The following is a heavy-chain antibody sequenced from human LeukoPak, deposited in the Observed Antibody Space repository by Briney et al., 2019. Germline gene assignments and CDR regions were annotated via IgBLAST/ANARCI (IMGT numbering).Heavy chain of an antibody. CDR1: GYTFTSYY. Sequence: ASVKVSCKASGYTFTSYYMHWVRQAPGQGLEWMGIINPRGGSTSYAQKFQGRVTMTRDTSTSTVYMELSSLRSEDTAVYYCARDWGGDIVVVVAAQPVFDYWGQGTLVTVSS. J-gene: IGHJ4*02. CDR2: INPRGGST. CDR3: ARDWGGDIVVVVAAQPVFDY. V-gene: IGHV1-46*01. D-gene: IGHD2-15*01.